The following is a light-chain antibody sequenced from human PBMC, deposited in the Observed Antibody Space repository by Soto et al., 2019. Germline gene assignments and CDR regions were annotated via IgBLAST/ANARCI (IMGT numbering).Light chain of an antibody. CDR3: QQAYGFPPYT. CDR2: AAS. V-gene: IGKV1-12*01. J-gene: IGKJ2*01. Sequence: DIQMTQSPSSVSASVGDRVTFTCRASQGISSGLAWYQQRPGKAPKLLIYAASTLQIGVPSRFSGSGSGTEFTLTISSLQPEDFGTYYCQQAYGFPPYTLGQGTKLEIK. CDR1: QGISSG.